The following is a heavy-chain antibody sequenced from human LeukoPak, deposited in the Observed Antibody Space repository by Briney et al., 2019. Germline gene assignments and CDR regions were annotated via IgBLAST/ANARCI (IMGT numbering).Heavy chain of an antibody. CDR3: ARVRPVVVAAPTPSL. V-gene: IGHV3-11*01. CDR2: ISSSGSTI. Sequence: GGSLRLSCAASGFTFSDYYMSWIRQAPGKGLEWVSYISSSGSTIYYADSVKGRFTISRDNAKNSLYLRMNSLRAEDTAVYYCARVRPVVVAAPTPSLWGQGTLVTVSS. CDR1: GFTFSDYY. D-gene: IGHD2-15*01. J-gene: IGHJ4*02.